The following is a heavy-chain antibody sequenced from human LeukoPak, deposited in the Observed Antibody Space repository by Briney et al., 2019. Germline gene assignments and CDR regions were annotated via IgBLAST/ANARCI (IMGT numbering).Heavy chain of an antibody. CDR2: IYTSGST. CDR1: GGSISSYY. CDR3: ARASKQRFLEWATWFDP. V-gene: IGHV4-4*07. J-gene: IGHJ5*02. D-gene: IGHD3-3*01. Sequence: PETLSLTCTVSGGSISSYYWSWIRQPAGKGLEWIGRIYTSGSTNYNPSLKSRVTMSVDTSKNQFSLKLSSVTAADTAVYYCARASKQRFLEWATWFDPWGQGTLVTVSS.